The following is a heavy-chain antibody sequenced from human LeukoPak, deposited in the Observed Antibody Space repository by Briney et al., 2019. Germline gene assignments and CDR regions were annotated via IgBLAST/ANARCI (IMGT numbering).Heavy chain of an antibody. CDR3: ARGGFYTDAFDI. J-gene: IGHJ3*02. CDR2: VYYSGST. Sequence: PSETLSLTCTVSGGSISSSSYYWGWIRQPPGKGLEWIGTVYYSGSTYYNPSLKSRVTISVDTSKNQFSLKLSSVTAADTAVYYCARGGFYTDAFDIWGQGTMVTVSS. CDR1: GGSISSSSYY. D-gene: IGHD3-16*01. V-gene: IGHV4-39*07.